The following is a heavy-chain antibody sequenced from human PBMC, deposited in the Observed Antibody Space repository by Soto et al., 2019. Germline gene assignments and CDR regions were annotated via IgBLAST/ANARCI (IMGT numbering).Heavy chain of an antibody. CDR2: INPNSCGT. CDR1: GYTFTGYY. V-gene: IGHV1-2*04. Sequence: ASVKVSCKASGYTFTGYYMHWVRQAPGQGLEWMGWINPNSCGTNYAQKFQGWVTMTRDTSISTAYMELSRLRSDDTAVYYCARDKGIAAAGTGYFDYWGQGTLVTVSS. CDR3: ARDKGIAAAGTGYFDY. J-gene: IGHJ4*02. D-gene: IGHD6-13*01.